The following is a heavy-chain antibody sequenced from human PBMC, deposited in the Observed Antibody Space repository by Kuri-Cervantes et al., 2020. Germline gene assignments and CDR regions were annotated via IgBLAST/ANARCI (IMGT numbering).Heavy chain of an antibody. D-gene: IGHD3-10*01. CDR2: ISAYNGNT. V-gene: IGHV1-18*01. Sequence: ASVKVSCKASGYTFTSYGISWVRQAPGQGLEWMGWISAYNGNTNYAQKLQGRVTMTTDTSTSTVYMELSSLRSEDTAVYYCAREPGYGSGPLDYWGQGTLVTVSS. CDR3: AREPGYGSGPLDY. J-gene: IGHJ4*02. CDR1: GYTFTSYG.